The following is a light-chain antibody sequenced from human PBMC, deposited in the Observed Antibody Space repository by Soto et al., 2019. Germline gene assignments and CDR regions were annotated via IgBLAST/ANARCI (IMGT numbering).Light chain of an antibody. Sequence: DIQMTQSPFSLSASVGDRVTITCRASQGIRNYLGWFQQKPGEAPKRLIHAKSRLEGGVPSRFSGSGSGTEFTLTISSLQPEDFATYYCLQHNSYPYTFGQGTKLEIK. J-gene: IGKJ2*01. V-gene: IGKV1-17*01. CDR2: AKS. CDR1: QGIRNY. CDR3: LQHNSYPYT.